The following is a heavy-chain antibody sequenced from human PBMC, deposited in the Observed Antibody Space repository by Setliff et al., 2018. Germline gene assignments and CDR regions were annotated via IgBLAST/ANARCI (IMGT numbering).Heavy chain of an antibody. J-gene: IGHJ6*03. CDR2: IYIGGSA. CDR1: GGSISSFY. CDR3: AREQWLDPPGYYYMDV. Sequence: SETLSLTCTVSGGSISSFYWSWIRQPAGKGLEWIGHIYIGGSANYNPSLKSRVTMSIDTSKNQFSLKLNSVPAADMAVYYCAREQWLDPPGYYYMDVWAKGTTVTVSS. V-gene: IGHV4-4*07. D-gene: IGHD6-19*01.